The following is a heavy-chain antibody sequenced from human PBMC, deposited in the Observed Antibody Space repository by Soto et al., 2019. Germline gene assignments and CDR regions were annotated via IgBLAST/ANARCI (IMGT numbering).Heavy chain of an antibody. CDR2: IRANAGST. CDR1: GFTFSSYA. CDR3: ARPTTVTTPYDHHGIDV. D-gene: IGHD4-17*01. J-gene: IGHJ6*02. Sequence: PGGSLRVSCAASGFTFSSYAMSWVRQAPGKVLEWVSTIRANAGSTSYADSVKVRFAISRDNTKNTLYLQMISLRAEDTAVYYCARPTTVTTPYDHHGIDVWGQGTTVTVSS. V-gene: IGHV3-23*01.